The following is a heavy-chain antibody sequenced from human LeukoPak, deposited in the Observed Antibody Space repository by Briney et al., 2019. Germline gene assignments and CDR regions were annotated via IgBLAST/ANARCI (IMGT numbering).Heavy chain of an antibody. CDR1: GFIFSSYA. V-gene: IGHV3-30*07. CDR2: LSYDGSNK. Sequence: GGSLRLSCAASGFIFSSYAMHWVRQAPGKGLEWVAVLSYDGSNKYHADSVKGRFTISRDNSKNTLYLQMNSLRAEDTALYYCARDYTAFCRYFDLWGRGTLVTVSS. CDR3: ARDYTAFCRYFDL. J-gene: IGHJ2*01.